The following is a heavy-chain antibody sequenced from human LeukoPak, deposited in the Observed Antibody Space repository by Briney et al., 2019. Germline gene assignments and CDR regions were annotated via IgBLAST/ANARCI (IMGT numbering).Heavy chain of an antibody. CDR1: GYTFTGYY. Sequence: GSVKVSCKASGYTFTGYYMHWVRQAPGQGLEWMGWINPNSGGTNYAQKFQGRVTMTRDTSISTAYMELSRLRSDDTAVYYCARDREPLWFGALSFDPWGQGTLVTVSS. V-gene: IGHV1-2*02. CDR2: INPNSGGT. J-gene: IGHJ5*02. CDR3: ARDREPLWFGALSFDP. D-gene: IGHD3-10*01.